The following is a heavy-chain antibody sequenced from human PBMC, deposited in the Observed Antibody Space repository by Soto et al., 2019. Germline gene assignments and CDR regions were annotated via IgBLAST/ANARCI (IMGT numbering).Heavy chain of an antibody. Sequence: SVKVSCKASGGTFSSYAISWVRQAPGQGLEWMGGIIPIFGTANYAQKFQGRVTITADESTSTAYMELSSLRSEDTAVYYCARDNEKGPGDSYRSYYYSGMDVWGQGNTVTVSS. CDR2: IIPIFGTA. CDR3: ARDNEKGPGDSYRSYYYSGMDV. D-gene: IGHD5-18*01. J-gene: IGHJ6*02. CDR1: GGTFSSYA. V-gene: IGHV1-69*13.